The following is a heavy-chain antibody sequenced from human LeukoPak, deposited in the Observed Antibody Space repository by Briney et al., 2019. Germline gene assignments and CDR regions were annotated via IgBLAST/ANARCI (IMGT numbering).Heavy chain of an antibody. D-gene: IGHD3-10*01. Sequence: GESLKISCKGSGYSFTSYWIGWVRQMPGKGLEWMGIIYPGDSDTRYSPSLQGQVTISADKSISTAYLQWSSLKVSDTAMYYCARQYYDSGSSPGNWFDPWGQGTLVTVSS. CDR1: GYSFTSYW. J-gene: IGHJ5*02. V-gene: IGHV5-51*01. CDR2: IYPGDSDT. CDR3: ARQYYDSGSSPGNWFDP.